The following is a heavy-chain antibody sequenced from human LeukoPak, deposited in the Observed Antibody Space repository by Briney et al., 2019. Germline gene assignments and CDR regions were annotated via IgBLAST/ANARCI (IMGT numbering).Heavy chain of an antibody. J-gene: IGHJ3*02. CDR2: ISGSYDST. Sequence: GGSLRLSCAASGFTFSSYAMSWVRQAPGKGLEWVSTISGSYDSTYYAESVKGRFTISRDNSKNTLYLQMNSLRAEDTAVYYCAKCITMVRGVITDGYDIWGQGTMVTASS. V-gene: IGHV3-23*01. CDR1: GFTFSSYA. CDR3: AKCITMVRGVITDGYDI. D-gene: IGHD3-10*01.